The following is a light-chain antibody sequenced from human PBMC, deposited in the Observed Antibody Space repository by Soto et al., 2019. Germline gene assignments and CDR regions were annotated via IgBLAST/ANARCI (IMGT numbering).Light chain of an antibody. CDR2: GAS. Sequence: EIVMTQSPATLSVSPGERATLSCRASQSVSSNLAWYQQKPGQAPRLLIYGASTRATGIPARFSGSGSGTEFTLTICSLQSEDFAVYYCQQYNNWPPKTFGQGTKLEIK. J-gene: IGKJ2*01. CDR3: QQYNNWPPKT. V-gene: IGKV3-15*01. CDR1: QSVSSN.